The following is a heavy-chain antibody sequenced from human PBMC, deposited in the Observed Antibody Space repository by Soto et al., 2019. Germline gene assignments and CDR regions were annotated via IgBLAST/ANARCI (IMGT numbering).Heavy chain of an antibody. J-gene: IGHJ6*02. D-gene: IGHD2-2*01. V-gene: IGHV3-23*01. CDR2: ISGSGSST. CDR1: GFTFSSYA. CDR3: AKSYCSSTSCFYGMDV. Sequence: EVQLLESGGGLVQPGGSLRLSCAASGFTFSSYAMSWVRQAPGKGLEWVSGISGSGSSTYYADSVKGRFTISRDNSKNTLYLQTNSLRAGDTAVYYCAKSYCSSTSCFYGMDVWGQGTTVTVSS.